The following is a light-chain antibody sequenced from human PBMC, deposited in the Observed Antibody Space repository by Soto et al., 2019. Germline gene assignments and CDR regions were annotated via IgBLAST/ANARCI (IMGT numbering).Light chain of an antibody. V-gene: IGKV2-30*01. CDR3: MQGSNWPYS. J-gene: IGKJ2*03. CDR1: QSLVYSDGNTY. Sequence: DVVMTQSPLSLPVTLGQPASISCRSSQSLVYSDGNTYLSWFQQRPGQSPRRLISKVSNRESGVPDRVRGSGAGTDFTLKISRVEAEDVGVYYCMQGSNWPYSFGQGTKLEIK. CDR2: KVS.